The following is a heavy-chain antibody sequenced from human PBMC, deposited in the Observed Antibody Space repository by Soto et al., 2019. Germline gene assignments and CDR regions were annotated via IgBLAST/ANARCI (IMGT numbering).Heavy chain of an antibody. CDR2: ISYDGSNK. Sequence: QVQLVESGGGVVQPGRSLRLSCAASGFTFSSYGMHWVRQAPGKGLEWVAVISYDGSNKYYADSVKGRFTISRDNSKNTLYLPMNSLRAEDTAVYYCANPRGFGELLPGVWGQGTLVTVSS. J-gene: IGHJ4*02. CDR3: ANPRGFGELLPGV. D-gene: IGHD3-10*01. CDR1: GFTFSSYG. V-gene: IGHV3-30*18.